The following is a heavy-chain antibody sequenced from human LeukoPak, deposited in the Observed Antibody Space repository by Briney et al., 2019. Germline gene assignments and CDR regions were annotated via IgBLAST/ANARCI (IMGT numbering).Heavy chain of an antibody. CDR1: GYTFTSYG. V-gene: IGHV1-18*04. CDR3: ARDLPLIVVVPAATKRNWFDP. CDR2: ISAYNGNT. J-gene: IGHJ5*02. D-gene: IGHD2-2*01. Sequence: ASVKVSCKASGYTFTSYGISWVRQAPGQGLEWMGWISAYNGNTNYAQKLQGRVTMTTDTSTSTAYMELRSLRSDDTAVYYCARDLPLIVVVPAATKRNWFDPWGQGTLVTVS.